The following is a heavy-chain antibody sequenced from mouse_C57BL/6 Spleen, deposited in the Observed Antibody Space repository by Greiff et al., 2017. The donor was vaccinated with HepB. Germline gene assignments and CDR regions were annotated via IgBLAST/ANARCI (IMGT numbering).Heavy chain of an antibody. CDR2: IYPGDGDT. CDR3: ARYEGFAY. Sequence: QVQLQQSGPELVKPGASVKISCKASGYAFSSSWMNWVKQRPGKGLEWIGRIYPGDGDTNYNGKFKGKATLTADKSSSTAYMQLSSLTSEDSAVYFCARYEGFAYWSQGTLVTVSA. V-gene: IGHV1-82*01. J-gene: IGHJ3*01. D-gene: IGHD2-3*01. CDR1: GYAFSSSW.